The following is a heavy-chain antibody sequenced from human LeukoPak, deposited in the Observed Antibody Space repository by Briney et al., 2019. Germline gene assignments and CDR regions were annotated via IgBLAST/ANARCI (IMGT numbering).Heavy chain of an antibody. V-gene: IGHV3-23*01. Sequence: PGGSLRLSCAASGFTFSSYAMSWVRQAPGKGLEWVSVISGGGGSTYYADSVKGRFTISRDNSKNTLYLQMNSLRAEDTAVYYCARYDGGSGPFDYWGQGTLVTVSS. CDR2: ISGGGGST. CDR3: ARYDGGSGPFDY. J-gene: IGHJ4*02. CDR1: GFTFSSYA. D-gene: IGHD3-10*01.